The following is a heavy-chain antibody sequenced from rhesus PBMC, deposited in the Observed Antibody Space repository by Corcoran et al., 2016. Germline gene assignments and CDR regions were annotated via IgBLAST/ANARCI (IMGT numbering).Heavy chain of an antibody. V-gene: IGHV3S16*01. CDR2: MSRASSYI. J-gene: IGHJ1*01. CDR3: TSGGWPEYFEF. CDR1: GLTFSDYY. D-gene: IGHD6-37*01. Sequence: EVQLVESGGGLVQPGGSLRLSCAASGLTFSDYYMSWVRQAPGKGLDWVASMSRASSYIYYADTGKGRFTISRDNANNSLSLQMNSLKTEDTAGYYCTSGGWPEYFEFWGQGALVTVSS.